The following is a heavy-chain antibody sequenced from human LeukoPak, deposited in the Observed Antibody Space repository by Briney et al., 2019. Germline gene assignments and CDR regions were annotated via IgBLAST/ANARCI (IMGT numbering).Heavy chain of an antibody. V-gene: IGHV3-30*18. D-gene: IGHD1-26*01. CDR2: ISYDGGNK. J-gene: IGHJ4*02. Sequence: GGSLRLSCAASGFTFSSYGMHWVRQAPGKGLEWVAVISYDGGNKYYADSVKGRFTISRDNSKNTLYLQMNSLRAEDTAVYYCAKLESASYSGWGQGTLVTVSS. CDR3: AKLESASYSG. CDR1: GFTFSSYG.